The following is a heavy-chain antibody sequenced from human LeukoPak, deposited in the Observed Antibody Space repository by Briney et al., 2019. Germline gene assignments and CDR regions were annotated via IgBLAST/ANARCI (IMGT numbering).Heavy chain of an antibody. Sequence: PGGSLRLSCAASGFTFSSYSMNWVRQAPGKGLEWVSYITFSSSIIYYADSVKGRFTISRDNSKNTLYLQMNSLRAEDTAVYYCAKDRRITMIRGVIRRDWFDPWGQGTLVTVSS. J-gene: IGHJ5*02. CDR3: AKDRRITMIRGVIRRDWFDP. V-gene: IGHV3-48*01. D-gene: IGHD3-10*01. CDR1: GFTFSSYS. CDR2: ITFSSSII.